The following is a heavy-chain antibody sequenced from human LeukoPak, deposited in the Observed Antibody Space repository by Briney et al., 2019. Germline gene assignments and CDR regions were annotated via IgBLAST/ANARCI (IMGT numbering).Heavy chain of an antibody. CDR2: IRSTANSYTT. CDR3: ATEGGSGSYYGDDAFDM. CDR1: GFTFSGSA. J-gene: IGHJ3*02. D-gene: IGHD3-10*01. Sequence: PGGSLRLSCAASGFTFSGSAIHWVRQASGKGLERVGRIRSTANSYTTAYAASVKGRFTISRDDSKNTLSLQMNSLKTEDTAVYYCATEGGSGSYYGDDAFDMWGQGTMVTVSS. V-gene: IGHV3-73*01.